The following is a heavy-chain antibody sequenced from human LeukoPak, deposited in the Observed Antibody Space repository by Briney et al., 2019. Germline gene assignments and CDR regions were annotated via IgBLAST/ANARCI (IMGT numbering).Heavy chain of an antibody. J-gene: IGHJ3*02. D-gene: IGHD6-13*01. CDR3: AKDSLSSSWYNPRAFDI. Sequence: GGSLRLSCAASGFTFDDYAMHWVRQAPGKGLEWVSGISWNSGSIGYADSVKGRFTISRDNAKNSLYLQMNSLRAEDTALYYCAKDSLSSSWYNPRAFDIWGQGTMVTVSS. V-gene: IGHV3-9*01. CDR2: ISWNSGSI. CDR1: GFTFDDYA.